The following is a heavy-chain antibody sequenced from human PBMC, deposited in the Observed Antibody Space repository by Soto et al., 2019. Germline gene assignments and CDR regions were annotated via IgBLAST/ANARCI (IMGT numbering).Heavy chain of an antibody. CDR3: ARAGYSSSWELYYYYYYMDV. CDR2: IYYSGST. CDR1: GGSISSYY. D-gene: IGHD6-13*01. J-gene: IGHJ6*03. V-gene: IGHV4-59*01. Sequence: XETLSLTCTVSGGSISSYYWSWIRQPPGKGLEWIGYIYYSGSTNYNPSLKSRVTISVDTSKNQFSLKLSSVTAADTAVYYCARAGYSSSWELYYYYYYMDVWGQGNTVTVSS.